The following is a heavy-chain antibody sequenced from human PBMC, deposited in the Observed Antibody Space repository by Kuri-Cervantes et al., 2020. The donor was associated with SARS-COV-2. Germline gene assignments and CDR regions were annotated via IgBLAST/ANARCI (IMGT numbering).Heavy chain of an antibody. V-gene: IGHV3-7*03. CDR3: ARARGYCTNGVCYLWFDP. D-gene: IGHD2-8*01. Sequence: GESLKISCAASGFTFSSYWMSWVRQAPGKGLEWVANIKQDGSEKYYVDSVKGRFTISRDNAKNPLYLQMISLRAEDTAVYYCARARGYCTNGVCYLWFDPWGQGTLVTVSS. CDR2: IKQDGSEK. J-gene: IGHJ5*02. CDR1: GFTFSSYW.